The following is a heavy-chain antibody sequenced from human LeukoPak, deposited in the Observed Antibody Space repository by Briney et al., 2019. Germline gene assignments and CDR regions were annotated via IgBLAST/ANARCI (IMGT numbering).Heavy chain of an antibody. D-gene: IGHD1-26*01. Sequence: SGPALVKPTQTLTLTCTFSGFSLSTSGMRVSWIRQPAGKALEWLARIDWDDDKFYSTSLKTRLTISKDTSKNQVVLTMTNMDPVDTATYYCARLNSGTYLDYWGQGTLVTVSS. J-gene: IGHJ4*02. V-gene: IGHV2-70*04. CDR1: GFSLSTSGMR. CDR2: IDWDDDK. CDR3: ARLNSGTYLDY.